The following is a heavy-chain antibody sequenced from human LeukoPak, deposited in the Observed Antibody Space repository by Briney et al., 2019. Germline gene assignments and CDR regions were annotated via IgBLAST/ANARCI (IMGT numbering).Heavy chain of an antibody. CDR1: GFTFSSYA. V-gene: IGHV3-23*01. J-gene: IGHJ4*02. CDR2: ISGSGGST. CDR3: AKVGWGCSGGSCYYFDY. D-gene: IGHD2-15*01. Sequence: GGSLRLSCAASGFTFSSYAMSWVRQAPGKGLEWVPAISGSGGSTYYADSVKGRFTISRDNPKNTLYLQMNSLRAEDTAVYYCAKVGWGCSGGSCYYFDYWGQGTLVTVSS.